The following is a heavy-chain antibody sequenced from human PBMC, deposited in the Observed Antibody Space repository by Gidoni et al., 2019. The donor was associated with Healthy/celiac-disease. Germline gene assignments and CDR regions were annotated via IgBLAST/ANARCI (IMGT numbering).Heavy chain of an antibody. CDR3: ASDRGGY. CDR1: GFTFSSYS. Sequence: EVQLVESGGGLVKPGGSLRLSRAASGFTFSSYSMNWVRQAPGKGRAWVSSISSGSSYIYYADSVKGRFTISRDNAKNSLYLQMNSLRAEDTAVYYCASDRGGYWGQGTLVTVSS. D-gene: IGHD3-10*01. V-gene: IGHV3-21*01. CDR2: ISSGSSYI. J-gene: IGHJ4*02.